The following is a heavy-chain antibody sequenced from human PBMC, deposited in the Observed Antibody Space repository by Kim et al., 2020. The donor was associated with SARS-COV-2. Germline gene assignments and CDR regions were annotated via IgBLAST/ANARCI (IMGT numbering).Heavy chain of an antibody. V-gene: IGHV4-59*01. CDR3: ARCRRWFPNYYGMDV. CDR1: GGSISSYY. J-gene: IGHJ6*02. Sequence: SETLSLTCTVSGGSISSYYWSWIRQPPGKGLEWIGYIYYSGSTNYNPSLKSRVTISVDTSKNQISLKLSSVTAADTAVYYCARCRRWFPNYYGMDVWGQGTTVTVSS. CDR2: IYYSGST. D-gene: IGHD2-15*01.